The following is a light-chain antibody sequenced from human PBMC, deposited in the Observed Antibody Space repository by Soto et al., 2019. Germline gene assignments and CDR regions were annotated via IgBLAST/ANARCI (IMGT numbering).Light chain of an antibody. V-gene: IGLV2-14*03. Sequence: QSALTQPASVSGSPGQSITISCTGTSSDVGSYIFVSWYQQYPGKAPKLMIYDINNRPSGVSNRFSGSKSGNTASLTISGLQTEDEADYYCVSYTTSATYVFGTGTKLTVL. CDR2: DIN. CDR3: VSYTTSATYV. J-gene: IGLJ1*01. CDR1: SSDVGSYIF.